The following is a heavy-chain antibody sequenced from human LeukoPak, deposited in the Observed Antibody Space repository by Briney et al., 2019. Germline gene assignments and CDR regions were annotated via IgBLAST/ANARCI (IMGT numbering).Heavy chain of an antibody. Sequence: SVKVSCKASGYTFTDYYMHWVRQAPGQGLEWMGWINAKSGDTKYAQKFQARVTMTRDTSITTTYMEVSRLSSDDTAVYYCAKGFYDNSASGVFDIWGQGTMVTVSS. V-gene: IGHV1-2*02. J-gene: IGHJ3*02. CDR2: INAKSGDT. CDR1: GYTFTDYY. D-gene: IGHD3-22*01. CDR3: AKGFYDNSASGVFDI.